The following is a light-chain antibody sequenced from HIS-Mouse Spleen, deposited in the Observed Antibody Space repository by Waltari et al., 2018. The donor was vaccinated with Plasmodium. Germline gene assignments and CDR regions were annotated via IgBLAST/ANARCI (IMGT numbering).Light chain of an antibody. CDR1: QGISSY. Sequence: AIRMTQSPSSFSASTGDSVTITCRARQGISSYLAWYQQKPGKAPKLLIYAASTLQSGVPSRFSGSGSGTDFTLTISCLQSEDFATYYCQQYYSYPYTFGQGTKLEIK. J-gene: IGKJ2*01. CDR3: QQYYSYPYT. V-gene: IGKV1-8*01. CDR2: AAS.